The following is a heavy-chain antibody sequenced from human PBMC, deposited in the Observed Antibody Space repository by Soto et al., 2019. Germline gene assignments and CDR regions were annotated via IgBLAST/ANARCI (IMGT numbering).Heavy chain of an antibody. V-gene: IGHV3-33*01. CDR2: IWYDGSNK. D-gene: IGHD5-12*01. Sequence: QVQLVESGGGVVQPGRSLRLSCAASGFTFSSYGMHWVRQAPGKGLEWVAVIWYDGSNKYYADSVKGRFTISRDNSKNTLYLQMNSLRAEDTAVYYCARGVDMATIARLDYWGQGTLVTVSS. CDR3: ARGVDMATIARLDY. J-gene: IGHJ4*02. CDR1: GFTFSSYG.